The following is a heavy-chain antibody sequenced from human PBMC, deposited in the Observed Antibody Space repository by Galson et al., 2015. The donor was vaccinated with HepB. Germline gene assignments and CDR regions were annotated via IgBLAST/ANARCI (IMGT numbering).Heavy chain of an antibody. CDR3: ARDRGSNWYDAYYGVDV. V-gene: IGHV3-11*05. CDR1: GFTFSDYY. Sequence: SLRLSCAASGFTFSDYYMSWIRQAPGKGLEWVSYISSSSSYTNYADSVKGRFTISRDNAKNTLYLQMNSLRAEDTAVYYCARDRGSNWYDAYYGVDVWGQGTTVTVSS. CDR2: ISSSSSYT. D-gene: IGHD6-13*01. J-gene: IGHJ6*02.